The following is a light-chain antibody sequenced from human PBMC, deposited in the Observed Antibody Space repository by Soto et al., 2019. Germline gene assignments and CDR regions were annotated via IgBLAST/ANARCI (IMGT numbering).Light chain of an antibody. CDR3: ETWDSNTWV. CDR1: GGHSTYI. Sequence: QLVLTQSSSASASLGSSVKLTCTLSGGHSTYIIAWHQQQPGKAPRYLMKLEGSGSYNRGSGVPDRFSGSSSGADRYLTISNLQSEDEADYYCETWDSNTWVFGGGTKLTVL. V-gene: IGLV4-60*03. J-gene: IGLJ3*02. CDR2: LEGSGSY.